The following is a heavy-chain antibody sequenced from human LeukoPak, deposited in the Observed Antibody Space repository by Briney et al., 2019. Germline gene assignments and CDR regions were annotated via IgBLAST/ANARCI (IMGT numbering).Heavy chain of an antibody. CDR3: AKSGGSGLVDY. V-gene: IGHV4-39*01. D-gene: IGHD1-26*01. Sequence: SETLSLTCTVSGASISSNNYYWGWVRQPPGKGLEWIGNIYSSGNTYYNASLKSRVTIYIDTSKNQFSLNLSSVTAADTAVYYCAKSGGSGLVDYWGQGTLVTVSS. CDR2: IYSSGNT. J-gene: IGHJ4*02. CDR1: GASISSNNYY.